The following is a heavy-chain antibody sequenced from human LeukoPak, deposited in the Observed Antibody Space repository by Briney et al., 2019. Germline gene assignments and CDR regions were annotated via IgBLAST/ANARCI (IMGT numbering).Heavy chain of an antibody. CDR2: ISYDGSNK. Sequence: GGSLRLSCAASGFTFSSYAMHWVRQAPGKGLEWVAVISYDGSNKYYADSVKGRFTISRDNSKNTLYLQMNSLRAEDTAVYYCARELFDYWGQGTLVTVSS. V-gene: IGHV3-30-3*01. CDR1: GFTFSSYA. CDR3: ARELFDY. J-gene: IGHJ4*02.